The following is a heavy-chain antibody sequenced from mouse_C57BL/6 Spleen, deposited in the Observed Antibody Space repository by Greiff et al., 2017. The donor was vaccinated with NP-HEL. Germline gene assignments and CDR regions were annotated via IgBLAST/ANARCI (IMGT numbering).Heavy chain of an antibody. V-gene: IGHV1-62-2*01. CDR3: AGHEDKNELAGDGFAY. J-gene: IGHJ3*01. Sequence: VQLQQSGAELVKPGASVKLSCKASGYTFTEYTIHWVKQRSGQGLEWIGWFYPGSGSIKYNEKFKDKATLTADKSSSTVYMELSRLTSEDSAVYFGAGHEDKNELAGDGFAYWGQGTLVTVSA. CDR1: GYTFTEYT. CDR2: FYPGSGSI. D-gene: IGHD2-13*01.